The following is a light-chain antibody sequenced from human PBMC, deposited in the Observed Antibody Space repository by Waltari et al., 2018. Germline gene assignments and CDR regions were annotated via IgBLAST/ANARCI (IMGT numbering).Light chain of an antibody. V-gene: IGKV3-20*01. J-gene: IGKJ1*01. CDR1: QSVGSSS. Sequence: EIVLTQSPGTASLSPGERVTLSCRASQSVGSSSLAWYQQKPGQAPRLVIYRASRRTTGITDRFSGSGSGTDFSLTISRLELEDFAVYYCQQHGTLPATFGQGTKVEIK. CDR2: RAS. CDR3: QQHGTLPAT.